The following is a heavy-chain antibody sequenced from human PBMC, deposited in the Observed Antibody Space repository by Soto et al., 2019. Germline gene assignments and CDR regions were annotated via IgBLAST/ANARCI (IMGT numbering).Heavy chain of an antibody. D-gene: IGHD1-26*01. CDR3: AKSGPTNYFDY. CDR2: ISGGGRFT. V-gene: IGHV3-23*01. J-gene: IGHJ4*02. Sequence: PGGSLRLSCAASGFTFTDYWTHWVRQAPGKGLVWVSAISGGGRFTYYADSVKGRFTISRDDPKNTLYLQMNSLRAEDTAVYYCAKSGPTNYFDYWGQGTLVTVSS. CDR1: GFTFTDYW.